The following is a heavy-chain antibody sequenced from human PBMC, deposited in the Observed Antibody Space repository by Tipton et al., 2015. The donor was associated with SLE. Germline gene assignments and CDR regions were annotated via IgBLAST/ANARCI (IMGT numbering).Heavy chain of an antibody. V-gene: IGHV4-59*01. J-gene: IGHJ6*03. CDR1: GGSISSYY. CDR3: ARGGGIRLLEWDYYYMDV. D-gene: IGHD3-3*01. CDR2: IYYSGST. Sequence: TLSLTCTVSGGSISSYYWSWIRQPPGKGLEWIGYIYYSGSTNYNPSLKSRVTISVDTSKNQFSRKLSSVTAADTAVYYCARGGGIRLLEWDYYYMDVWGKGTTVTVSS.